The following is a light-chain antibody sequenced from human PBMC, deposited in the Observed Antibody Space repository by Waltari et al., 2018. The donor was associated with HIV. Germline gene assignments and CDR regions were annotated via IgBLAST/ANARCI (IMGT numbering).Light chain of an antibody. Sequence: QSVLNQSPSASGTPGQQDIISCSGSSSQIGSNGVNWYQQLPGTAPKLLIYSNHERPSGVPDLFSGSKSGTSASLAISGLQSEDEADYHCAAWDDSLNGPVFCGGTKLTVL. CDR3: AAWDDSLNGPV. V-gene: IGLV1-44*01. J-gene: IGLJ2*01. CDR2: SNH. CDR1: SSQIGSNG.